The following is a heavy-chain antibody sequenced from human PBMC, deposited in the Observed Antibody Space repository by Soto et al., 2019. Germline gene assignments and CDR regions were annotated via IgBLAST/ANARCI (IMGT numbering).Heavy chain of an antibody. V-gene: IGHV4-31*03. J-gene: IGHJ5*02. CDR1: GDSISSGDYY. CDR2: IYYSGST. CDR3: ARHPDSSGWLNWFDP. Sequence: PSETLSLTCTVSGDSISSGDYYWSWIRQHPGKGLEWIGYIYYSGSTYYNPSLKSRVTISVDTSKNQFSLKLSSVTAADTAVYYCARHPDSSGWLNWFDPWGQGTLVTVSS. D-gene: IGHD6-19*01.